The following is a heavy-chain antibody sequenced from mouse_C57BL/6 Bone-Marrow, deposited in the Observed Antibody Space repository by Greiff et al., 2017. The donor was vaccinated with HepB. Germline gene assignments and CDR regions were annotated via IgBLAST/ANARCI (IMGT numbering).Heavy chain of an antibody. Sequence: EVKVIESGGGLVQPGGSLKLSCAASGIDFSRYWMSWVRRAPGKGLEWIGEINPDSSTINYAPSLKDKFIISRDNAKNTLYLQMSKVRSEDTALYYCARPGYDYDPLYYAMDYWGQGTSVTVSS. D-gene: IGHD2-4*01. CDR3: ARPGYDYDPLYYAMDY. CDR2: INPDSSTI. J-gene: IGHJ4*01. CDR1: GIDFSRYW. V-gene: IGHV4-1*01.